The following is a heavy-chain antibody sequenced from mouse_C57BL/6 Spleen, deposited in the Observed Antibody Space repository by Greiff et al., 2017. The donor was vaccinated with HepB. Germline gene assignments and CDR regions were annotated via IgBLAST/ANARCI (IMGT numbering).Heavy chain of an antibody. V-gene: IGHV1-5*01. CDR1: GYTFTSYW. CDR2: IYPGNSDT. Sequence: VQLQQSGTVLARPGASVKMSCKTSGYTFTSYWMHWVKQRPGQGLEWIGAIYPGNSDTSYNQKFKGKAKLTAVTSASTAYMELSSLTNEDSAVYYCTKTTVVATEYFDYWGQGTTLTVSS. J-gene: IGHJ2*01. CDR3: TKTTVVATEYFDY. D-gene: IGHD1-1*01.